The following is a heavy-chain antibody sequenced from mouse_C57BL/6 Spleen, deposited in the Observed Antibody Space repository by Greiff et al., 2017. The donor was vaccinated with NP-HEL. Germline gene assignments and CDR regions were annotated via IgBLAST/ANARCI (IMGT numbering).Heavy chain of an antibody. CDR2: IDPETGGT. D-gene: IGHD1-1*01. V-gene: IGHV1-15*01. CDR3: TRGDYYGSIYSAWFAY. Sequence: QVQLKQSGAELVRPGASVTLSCKASGYTFTDYEMHWVKQTPVHGLEWIGAIDPETGGTAYNQKFKGKAILTADKSSSTAYMELRSLTSEDSAVYYWTRGDYYGSIYSAWFAYWGQGTLVTVSA. CDR1: GYTFTDYE. J-gene: IGHJ3*01.